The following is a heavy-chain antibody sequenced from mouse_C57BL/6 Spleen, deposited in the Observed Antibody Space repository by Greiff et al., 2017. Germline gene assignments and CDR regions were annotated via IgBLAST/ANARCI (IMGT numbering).Heavy chain of an antibody. CDR2: INSDGGST. Sequence: EVKLMESGGGLVQPGESLKLSCESNEYEFPSHDMSWVRKTPEKRLELVAAINSDGGSTYYPDTMERRFIISRDNTKKTLYLQMSSLRSEDTALYYCARRGNYRYWYFEVWGTGTTVTVSS. CDR1: EYEFPSHD. D-gene: IGHD2-1*01. CDR3: ARRGNYRYWYFEV. V-gene: IGHV5-2*01. J-gene: IGHJ1*03.